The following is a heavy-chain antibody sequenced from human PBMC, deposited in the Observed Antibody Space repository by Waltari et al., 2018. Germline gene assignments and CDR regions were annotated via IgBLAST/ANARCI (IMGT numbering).Heavy chain of an antibody. Sequence: QFHLRESGPGLVNPSEPLSLPAPSPAGPFGVSFWIWSGQSPGKAPEWIGYIYDSGSTKYNPSLNSRVTISVDTSKNQFSLKVNSVTAADTAVYYCARFGRSGYWPFDQWGQGIQVTVSS. D-gene: IGHD3-3*01. CDR2: IYDSGST. J-gene: IGHJ4*02. CDR1: AGPFGVSF. CDR3: ARFGRSGYWPFDQ. V-gene: IGHV4-59*01.